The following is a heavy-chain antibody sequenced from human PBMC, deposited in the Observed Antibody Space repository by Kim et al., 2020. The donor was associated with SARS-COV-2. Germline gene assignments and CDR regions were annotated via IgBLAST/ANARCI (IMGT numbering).Heavy chain of an antibody. Sequence: GGSLRLSCATSGFTFNNYAMSWVRQAPGKGLEWVSVITTSGDKTFYADSVKGRFTISRDNSENTLYLQMNSLKAEDMAVYYCAKKLYSGTYPFDYWGQGTLVTVSS. CDR1: GFTFNNYA. J-gene: IGHJ4*02. V-gene: IGHV3-23*01. CDR2: ITTSGDKT. D-gene: IGHD1-26*01. CDR3: AKKLYSGTYPFDY.